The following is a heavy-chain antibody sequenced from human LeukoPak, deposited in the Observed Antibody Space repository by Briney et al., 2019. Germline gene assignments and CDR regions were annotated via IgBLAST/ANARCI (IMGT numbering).Heavy chain of an antibody. J-gene: IGHJ6*02. Sequence: GASVKVSCKASGYTFTNYYIYWVRQAPGQGLEWMGIINPTGGYTSYAQKFQGRVTMTRDTSTSTVYMELSSLRSEDTAVYYCAGPYTTGYYGMDVWGQGTTVTVSS. V-gene: IGHV1-46*01. CDR1: GYTFTNYY. CDR3: AGPYTTGYYGMDV. CDR2: INPTGGYT. D-gene: IGHD1-1*01.